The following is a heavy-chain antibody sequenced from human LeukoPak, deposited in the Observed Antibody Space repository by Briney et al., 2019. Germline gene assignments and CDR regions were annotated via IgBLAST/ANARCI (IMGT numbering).Heavy chain of an antibody. Sequence: GGSLRLSCAASGFTFSNYAMTWVRQAPGKGLEWISGISETGGSTYYADSVKGRFTVSRDYSKNTLFLQMNSLRAEDTAVYYCAKEGGAAAGTGDFDYWGQGTLVTVSS. CDR3: AKEGGAAAGTGDFDY. J-gene: IGHJ4*02. V-gene: IGHV3-23*01. D-gene: IGHD6-13*01. CDR1: GFTFSNYA. CDR2: ISETGGST.